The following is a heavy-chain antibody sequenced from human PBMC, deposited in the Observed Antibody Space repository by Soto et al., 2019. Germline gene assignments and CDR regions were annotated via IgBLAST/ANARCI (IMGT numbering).Heavy chain of an antibody. CDR1: GYTFTSYA. V-gene: IGHV1-3*01. CDR2: INAGNGNT. D-gene: IGHD6-19*01. CDR3: ARGGWYRDYYYYGMDV. J-gene: IGHJ6*02. Sequence: GASVKVSCKASGYTFTSYAMHWVRQAPGQRLEWMGWINAGNGNTKYSQKFQGRVTITRDTSASTAYMELSSLRSEDTAVYYCARGGWYRDYYYYGMDVWGQGTTVTVSS.